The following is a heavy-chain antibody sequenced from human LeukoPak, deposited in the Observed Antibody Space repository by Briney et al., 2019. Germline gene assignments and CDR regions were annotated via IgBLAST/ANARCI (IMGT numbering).Heavy chain of an antibody. D-gene: IGHD6-6*01. Sequence: SETLSLTCTVSGGSISSGDYYWSWIRQPPGKGLEWIGYIYYSGSTYYNPSLKSRVTISVDTSKNQFSLKLSSVTAADTAVYYCARGFSGSSPGYYFDYWGQGTLVTVSS. V-gene: IGHV4-30-4*01. J-gene: IGHJ4*02. CDR1: GGSISSGDYY. CDR3: ARGFSGSSPGYYFDY. CDR2: IYYSGST.